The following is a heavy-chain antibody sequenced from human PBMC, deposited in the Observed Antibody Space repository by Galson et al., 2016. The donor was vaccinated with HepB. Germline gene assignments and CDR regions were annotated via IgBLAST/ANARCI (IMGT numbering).Heavy chain of an antibody. Sequence: SLRLSCAVSGFIFSNAWMTWVRQAPGKGLEWVGRIKRKSDGGTTDYAAAVKGRFIISRDDSTDTLYLQVNSLKTEDTGVYYCSTGVYVTGTNDCWGQGTLVTVSS. CDR1: GFIFSNAW. CDR2: IKRKSDGGTT. V-gene: IGHV3-15*01. CDR3: STGVYVTGTNDC. D-gene: IGHD1-7*01. J-gene: IGHJ4*02.